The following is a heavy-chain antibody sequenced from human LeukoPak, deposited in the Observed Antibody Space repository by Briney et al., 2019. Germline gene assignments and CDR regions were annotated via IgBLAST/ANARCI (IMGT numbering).Heavy chain of an antibody. CDR2: INHSGST. CDR3: ATTTTVSTP. D-gene: IGHD4-17*01. Sequence: PSEILSLTCAVYGGSFSGYYWSWIRQPPGKGLEWIGEINHSGSTNYNPSLKSRVTISVDTSKNQFSLKLSSVTAADTAVYYCATTTTVSTPWGQGTLVTVSS. CDR1: GGSFSGYY. J-gene: IGHJ5*02. V-gene: IGHV4-34*01.